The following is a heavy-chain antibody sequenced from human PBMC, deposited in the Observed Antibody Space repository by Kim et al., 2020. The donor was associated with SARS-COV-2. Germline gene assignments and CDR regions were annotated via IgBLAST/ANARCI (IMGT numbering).Heavy chain of an antibody. D-gene: IGHD3-22*01. Sequence: SVKVSCKASGGTFSSYAISWVRQAPGQGLEWMGGIIPIFGTANYAQKFQGRVTITADKSTSTAYMELSSLRSEDTAGYYCARGRYDSSGRGLYYFDYWGQGTLVTVSS. V-gene: IGHV1-69*06. J-gene: IGHJ4*02. CDR2: IIPIFGTA. CDR1: GGTFSSYA. CDR3: ARGRYDSSGRGLYYFDY.